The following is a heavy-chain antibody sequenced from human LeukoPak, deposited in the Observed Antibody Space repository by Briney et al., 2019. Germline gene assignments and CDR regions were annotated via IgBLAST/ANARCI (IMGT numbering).Heavy chain of an antibody. CDR3: ARGGSSPSYYFDY. Sequence: GGSLRLSCSASGFTFSDYYMSWIRQAPGKGLEWVSYISSSGSTIYYADSAKGRFTISRDNAKNSLYLQMNSLRAEDTAVYYCARGGSSPSYYFDYWGQGTLVTVSS. CDR2: ISSSGSTI. J-gene: IGHJ4*02. V-gene: IGHV3-11*01. D-gene: IGHD1-26*01. CDR1: GFTFSDYY.